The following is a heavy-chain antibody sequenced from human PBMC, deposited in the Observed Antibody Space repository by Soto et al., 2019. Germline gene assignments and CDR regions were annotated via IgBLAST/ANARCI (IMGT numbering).Heavy chain of an antibody. Sequence: QVQLQESGPGLVKPSETLSLTCTVSGGSVSSGGYYWSWIRQPPGKGLEWIGYIDYTGNTNYNPSLKSRVTISVDTSKNQFSLKRSSVTAADTAVYFCARDATPSYYYYYGMDVWGQGTTVSVSS. J-gene: IGHJ6*02. D-gene: IGHD6-6*01. CDR2: IDYTGNT. V-gene: IGHV4-61*08. CDR1: GGSVSSGGYY. CDR3: ARDATPSYYYYYGMDV.